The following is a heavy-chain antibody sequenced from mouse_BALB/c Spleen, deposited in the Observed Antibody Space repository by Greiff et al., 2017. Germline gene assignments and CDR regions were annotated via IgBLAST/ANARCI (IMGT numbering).Heavy chain of an antibody. J-gene: IGHJ4*01. CDR3: ARCGSSSYAMDY. CDR2: IYPGNVNT. V-gene: IGHV1S56*01. CDR1: GYTFTSYY. Sequence: QVQLQQSGPELVKPGASVRISCKASGYTFTSYYIHWVKQRPGQGLEWIGWIYPGNVNTKYNEKFKGKATLTADKSSSTAYMQLSSLTSEDSAVYFCARCGSSSYAMDYWGQGTSVTVSS. D-gene: IGHD1-1*01.